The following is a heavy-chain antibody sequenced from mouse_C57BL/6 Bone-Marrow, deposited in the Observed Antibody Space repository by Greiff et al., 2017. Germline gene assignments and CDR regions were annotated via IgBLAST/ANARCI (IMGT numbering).Heavy chain of an antibody. J-gene: IGHJ4*01. Sequence: VKLMESGPGLVAPSQSLSITCTVSGFSLTSYAISWVRQPPGKGLEWLGVIWTGGGTNYNSALKSRLSISKDNSKSQVFLKMNSLQTDDTARYYGARIYDGYYFYAMDYWGQGTSVTVSS. CDR1: GFSLTSYA. D-gene: IGHD2-3*01. CDR2: IWTGGGT. CDR3: ARIYDGYYFYAMDY. V-gene: IGHV2-9-1*01.